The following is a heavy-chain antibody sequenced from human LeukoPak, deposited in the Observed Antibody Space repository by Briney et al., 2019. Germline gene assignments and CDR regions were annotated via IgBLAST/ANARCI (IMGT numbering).Heavy chain of an antibody. CDR1: GFTFSSYW. D-gene: IGHD5-24*01. J-gene: IGHJ4*02. CDR3: AGRGDGNLYYFDH. CDR2: IKQDGGEK. Sequence: PRGSLRLSCVASGFTFSSYWMSWVRQAPGKGLEWVANIKQDGGEKYYVDSVKGRFTISRDNAKNSLYLQMNSLRPEDTAVYYCAGRGDGNLYYFDHWGQGTLVTASS. V-gene: IGHV3-7*04.